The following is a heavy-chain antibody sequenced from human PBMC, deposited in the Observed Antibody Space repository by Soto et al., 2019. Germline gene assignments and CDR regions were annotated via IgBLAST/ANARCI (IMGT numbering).Heavy chain of an antibody. Sequence: ASVKVSCKASGYTFTSYAMHWVRQAPGQRLEWMGWINAGNGNTKYSQKFQGRVTITRDTSTSTAYMELRSLRSDDTAVYYCARVRPGYSSSTGFDYWGQGTLVTVSS. CDR1: GYTFTSYA. D-gene: IGHD6-13*01. V-gene: IGHV1-3*01. CDR3: ARVRPGYSSSTGFDY. CDR2: INAGNGNT. J-gene: IGHJ4*02.